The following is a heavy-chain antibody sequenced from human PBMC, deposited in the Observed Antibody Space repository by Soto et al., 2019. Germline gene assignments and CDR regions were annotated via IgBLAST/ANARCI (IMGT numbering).Heavy chain of an antibody. J-gene: IGHJ5*02. V-gene: IGHV4-59*01. Sequence: SETLSLTCTVSGGSISSYFWSWIRQPPGKGLEWIGDIHYSGSTNYNPSLKSRVTISLDTSKNQFSLKLSSVTAADTAVYYCARDSGYSSSWYWFDPWGQGTLVTVSS. CDR2: IHYSGST. CDR3: ARDSGYSSSWYWFDP. CDR1: GGSISSYF. D-gene: IGHD6-13*01.